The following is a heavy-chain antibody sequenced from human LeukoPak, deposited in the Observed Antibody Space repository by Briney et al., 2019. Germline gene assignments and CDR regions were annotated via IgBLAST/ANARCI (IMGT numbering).Heavy chain of an antibody. CDR2: IIPMLGIA. J-gene: IGHJ4*02. V-gene: IGHV1-69*04. CDR3: ARVNGKSGSTIYYFDY. CDR1: GGTFSSYA. D-gene: IGHD2-2*01. Sequence: WASVKLSCKASGGTFSSYAISWVRQAPGQWLEWMVRIIPMLGIANYAQKFQGRVTITADKSTSTAYMELSSLRSEDTAVYYCARVNGKSGSTIYYFDYWGQGTLVTVSS.